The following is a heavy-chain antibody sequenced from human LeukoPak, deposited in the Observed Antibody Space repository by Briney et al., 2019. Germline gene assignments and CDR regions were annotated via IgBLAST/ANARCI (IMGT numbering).Heavy chain of an antibody. D-gene: IGHD3-10*01. J-gene: IGHJ4*02. CDR1: GFTFSSYG. V-gene: IGHV3-30*18. CDR3: AKGPGGSFDY. Sequence: GGSLRLSCAASGFTFSSYGMHWVRQAPGKGLEWVAVISYDGSNKYYADSVKGRFTISRDNSKNTLYLQMNSLRAEDTAVYYCAKGPGGSFDYWGQGALVTVSS. CDR2: ISYDGSNK.